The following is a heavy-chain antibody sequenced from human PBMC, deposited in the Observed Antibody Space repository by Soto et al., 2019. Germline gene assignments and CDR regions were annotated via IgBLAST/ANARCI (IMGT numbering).Heavy chain of an antibody. Sequence: GASVKVSCKASGGTFSSYAINWVRQAPGQGLEWLGGIIPIFGTANYAQKFQGSVTITADESTSTAYLELNSLRIDDTAVYYCSTVRGSLPNWFDPWGQGTLVTVSS. V-gene: IGHV1-69*13. D-gene: IGHD1-26*01. CDR3: STVRGSLPNWFDP. CDR1: GGTFSSYA. CDR2: IIPIFGTA. J-gene: IGHJ5*02.